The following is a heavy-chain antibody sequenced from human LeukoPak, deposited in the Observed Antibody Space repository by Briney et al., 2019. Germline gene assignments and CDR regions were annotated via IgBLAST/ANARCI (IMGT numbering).Heavy chain of an antibody. CDR2: ISGSGGST. Sequence: TGGSLRLSCAASGFTFSSYAMSWVRQAPGKGLEWVSAISGSGGSTYYADSVKGRFTISRDNSKNTLFLQMNSLRAEDTAVYYCARDRAYYYDSSGYYHFDYWGQGTLVTVSS. CDR3: ARDRAYYYDSSGYYHFDY. J-gene: IGHJ4*02. CDR1: GFTFSSYA. D-gene: IGHD3-22*01. V-gene: IGHV3-23*01.